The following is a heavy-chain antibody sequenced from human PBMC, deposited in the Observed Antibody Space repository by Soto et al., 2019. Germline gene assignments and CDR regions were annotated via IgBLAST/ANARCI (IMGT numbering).Heavy chain of an antibody. CDR1: GFTFSSYW. D-gene: IGHD2-15*01. CDR2: IKQDGSEK. Sequence: EVQLVESGGGLVQPGGSLRLSCAASGFTFSSYWMNWVRQAPGKGLEWVASIKQDGSEKSYVVSVKGRFTISRDNAKSSLFLQLSSLRAGDTAVYYCARDRGYCTAGYCYSVLDFCGQGTLVTVSS. CDR3: ARDRGYCTAGYCYSVLDF. J-gene: IGHJ4*02. V-gene: IGHV3-7*01.